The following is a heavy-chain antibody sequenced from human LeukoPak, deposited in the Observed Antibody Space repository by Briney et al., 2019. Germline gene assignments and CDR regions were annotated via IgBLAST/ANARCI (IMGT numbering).Heavy chain of an antibody. CDR1: GYTFTGYY. J-gene: IGHJ4*02. D-gene: IGHD5-18*01. CDR3: ARAKTAMVPFDY. CDR2: INPSGGST. V-gene: IGHV1-46*01. Sequence: ASVKVSCKASGYTFTGYYMHWVRQAPGQGLEWMGIINPSGGSTSCARKFQGRVTMTRDTSTSTVYMELSSLRSEDTAVYYCARAKTAMVPFDYWGQGTLVTVSS.